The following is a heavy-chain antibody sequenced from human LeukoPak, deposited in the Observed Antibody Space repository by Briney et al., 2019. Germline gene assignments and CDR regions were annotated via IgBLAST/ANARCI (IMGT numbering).Heavy chain of an antibody. CDR2: INHSGST. D-gene: IGHD6-19*01. V-gene: IGHV4-34*01. CDR1: GGXFSGYY. CDR3: ARGPGIAVAGYFDY. Sequence: SETLSLTCAVSGGXFSGYYWSWVRQPPGKGREWIGQINHSGSTNYDPSLKSRVTISVDTSKNQFSLKLSSVTAADTAVYYCARGPGIAVAGYFDYWGQGTLVTVSS. J-gene: IGHJ4*02.